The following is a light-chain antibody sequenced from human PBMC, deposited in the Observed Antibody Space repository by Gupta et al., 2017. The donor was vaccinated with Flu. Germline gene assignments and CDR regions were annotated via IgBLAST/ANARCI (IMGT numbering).Light chain of an antibody. CDR3: QVSDNSSDHQAV. J-gene: IGLJ2*01. V-gene: IGLV3-21*02. CDR1: YIGTES. Sequence: TATITCGGSYIGTESVHLSHQKPGQAPPLLVYDDRERPPGSPERFSGSFSGKTATLTISTVDAGDEGDYYFQVSDNSSDHQAVFGGGTKLTVL. CDR2: DDR.